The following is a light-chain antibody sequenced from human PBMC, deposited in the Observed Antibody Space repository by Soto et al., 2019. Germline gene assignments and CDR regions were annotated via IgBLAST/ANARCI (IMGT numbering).Light chain of an antibody. Sequence: DNQMPQAPSTLSTSVRDRFSIPCRASQNIRTWLAWYQQKPGKAPNHLIYAASSLESGVPSRFSGSGSATEFTLTISSLQPDDFATYNCLQDYSHSTFGQGAK. V-gene: IGKV1-5*03. J-gene: IGKJ1*01. CDR3: LQDYSHST. CDR2: AAS. CDR1: QNIRTW.